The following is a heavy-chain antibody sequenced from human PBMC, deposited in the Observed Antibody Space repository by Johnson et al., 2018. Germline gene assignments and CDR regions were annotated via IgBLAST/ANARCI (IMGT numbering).Heavy chain of an antibody. CDR1: GGSISSNY. D-gene: IGHD3-22*01. CDR2: IYYSGST. J-gene: IGHJ3*02. CDR3: AGVRSPYYYVFDI. Sequence: QVQLVESGPGLVKPSETLSLTCNVSGGSISSNYWTWIRQPPGKGLEWIGYIYYSGSTNYNPSLESRLTISVDTSKNQFSLKLGSVPAADTAVYYWAGVRSPYYYVFDIWGQGTMFIVSS. V-gene: IGHV4-59*01.